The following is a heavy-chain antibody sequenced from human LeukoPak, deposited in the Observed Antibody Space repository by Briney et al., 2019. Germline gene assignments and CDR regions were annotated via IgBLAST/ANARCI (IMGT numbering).Heavy chain of an antibody. CDR2: ISDRGGST. Sequence: GGSLRLSCVVSGITLSNYGMSWGRQAPGKGLEWVAGISDRGGSTNYADSVKGRFTISRDNPTNTLYLQMNSLRSEDTAVYFCAKRGVVIRAVLVVGFHKEAYYFDSWGQGALVTVSS. J-gene: IGHJ4*02. CDR1: GITLSNYG. D-gene: IGHD2-15*01. CDR3: AKRGVVIRAVLVVGFHKEAYYFDS. V-gene: IGHV3-23*01.